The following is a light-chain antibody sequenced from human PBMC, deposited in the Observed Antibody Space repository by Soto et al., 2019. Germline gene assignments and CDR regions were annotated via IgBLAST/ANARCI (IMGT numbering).Light chain of an antibody. CDR2: GNS. Sequence: QSVLTQPPSVSGAPGQRVTIYCTGSSSNIGAGYDVHWYQQLPGTAPKLLIYGNSNRPSGVPDRFSGSKSGTSASLAITGLQAEDEADYSCQSYDSSLSGYWVFGGGTKLTVL. V-gene: IGLV1-40*01. CDR1: SSNIGAGYD. J-gene: IGLJ3*02. CDR3: QSYDSSLSGYWV.